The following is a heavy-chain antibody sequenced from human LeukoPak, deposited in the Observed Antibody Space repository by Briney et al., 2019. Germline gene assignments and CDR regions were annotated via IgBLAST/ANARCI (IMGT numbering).Heavy chain of an antibody. V-gene: IGHV3-21*01. CDR3: ARDRQSSGWYYFDY. Sequence: GGSLRLSCAASGFTFSSYSMNWVRPAPGKGLEWVSSISSSSSYIYYADSVKGRFTISRDNAKNSLYLQMNSLRAEDTAVYYCARDRQSSGWYYFDYWGQGNLVTVSS. CDR1: GFTFSSYS. J-gene: IGHJ4*02. D-gene: IGHD6-19*01. CDR2: ISSSSSYI.